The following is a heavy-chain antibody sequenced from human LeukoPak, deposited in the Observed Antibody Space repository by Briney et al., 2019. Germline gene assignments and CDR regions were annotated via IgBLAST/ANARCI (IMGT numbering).Heavy chain of an antibody. CDR3: AREGVAYYDFWSGYHYYFDY. J-gene: IGHJ4*02. D-gene: IGHD3-3*01. CDR1: GGSISSGSYY. CDR2: IYTSGST. V-gene: IGHV4-61*02. Sequence: SQTLSLTCTVSGGSISSGSYYWSWIRQPGGKGLEWIGRIYTSGSTNYNPSLKSRFTISVDTSKNQFSLKLSSVTAADTAVYYCAREGVAYYDFWSGYHYYFDYWGQGTLVTGSS.